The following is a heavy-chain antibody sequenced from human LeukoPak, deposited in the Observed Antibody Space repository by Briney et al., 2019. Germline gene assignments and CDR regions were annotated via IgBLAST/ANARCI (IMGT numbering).Heavy chain of an antibody. CDR3: ARLVVVAATGYYYGMDV. J-gene: IGHJ6*02. V-gene: IGHV4-61*02. CDR2: SYTSGST. CDR1: GRSISSGSDL. D-gene: IGHD2-15*01. Sequence: TLSLTCTLWGRSISSGSDLWRWIPQPAGRGLDWIERSYTSGSTNYNPSLKSRVTISVDTSKNQFSLKLSSVTAADTAVYYCARLVVVAATGYYYGMDVWGQGTTVTVSS.